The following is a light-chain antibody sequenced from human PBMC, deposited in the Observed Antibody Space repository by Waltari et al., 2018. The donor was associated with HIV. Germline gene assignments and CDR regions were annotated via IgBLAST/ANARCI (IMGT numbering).Light chain of an antibody. CDR1: QKIDSAY. CDR2: GSS. Sequence: EIVLTQSPGTLSFTPGERATLPCRASQKIDSAYLVWYQQKPGQAPRLLTYGSSSRAAGVPDRFNARGSGTEFTLTINRLEPEDFAMYYCQQCGTSPRSFGQGTRVEIK. V-gene: IGKV3-20*01. J-gene: IGKJ1*01. CDR3: QQCGTSPRS.